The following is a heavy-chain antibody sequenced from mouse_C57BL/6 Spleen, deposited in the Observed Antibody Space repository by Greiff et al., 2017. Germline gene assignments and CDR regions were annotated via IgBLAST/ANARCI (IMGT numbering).Heavy chain of an antibody. V-gene: IGHV1-15*01. J-gene: IGHJ2*01. CDR3: TRGGLGRTFFDY. CDR1: GYTFTDYE. CDR2: IDPETGGT. Sequence: QVQLQQSGAELVRPGASVTLSCKASGYTFTDYEMHWVKQTPVHGLEWIGAIDPETGGTAYNQKFKGKAILTADKSSSTAYMELRSLTSEDSAVYYCTRGGLGRTFFDYWGQGTTLTVSS. D-gene: IGHD4-1*01.